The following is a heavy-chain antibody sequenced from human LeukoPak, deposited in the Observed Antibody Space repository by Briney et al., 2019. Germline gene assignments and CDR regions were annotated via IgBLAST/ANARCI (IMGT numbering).Heavy chain of an antibody. CDR1: GYTFTGYY. J-gene: IGHJ5*02. D-gene: IGHD3-9*01. Sequence: GASVKVSCKASGYTFTGYYMHWVRQAPGQGLEWMGWINPNSGGTNYAQKFQGRVTMTRDTSISIAYMELSRLRSDDTAVYYCARTLRYFDWLANPNWFDPWSQGTLVTVSS. V-gene: IGHV1-2*02. CDR3: ARTLRYFDWLANPNWFDP. CDR2: INPNSGGT.